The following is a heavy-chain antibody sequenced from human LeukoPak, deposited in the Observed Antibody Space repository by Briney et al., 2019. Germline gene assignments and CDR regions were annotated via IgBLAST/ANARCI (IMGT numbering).Heavy chain of an antibody. V-gene: IGHV7-4-1*02. D-gene: IGHD3-10*01. J-gene: IGHJ5*02. CDR2: INTNTGNP. Sequence: GASVKVSCKASGYTFTSYAMNWVRRAPGQGLEWMGWINTNTGNPTYAQGFTGRFVFSSDTSVSTAYLQISSLKAEDTAVYYCAREGGVRGVIISSWFDPWGQGTLVAVSS. CDR1: GYTFTSYA. CDR3: AREGGVRGVIISSWFDP.